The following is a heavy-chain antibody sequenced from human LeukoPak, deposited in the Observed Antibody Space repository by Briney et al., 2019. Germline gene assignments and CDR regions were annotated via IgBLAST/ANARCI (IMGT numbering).Heavy chain of an antibody. J-gene: IGHJ4*02. V-gene: IGHV3-21*01. Sequence: GGSLRLSCAASGFTFGSYSMNWVRQAPGKGLEWVSSISSSSSYIYYADSVKGRFTISRDNAKNSLYLQMNSLRAEDTAVYYCAREYCSGGSCYSGGYYFDYWGQGTLVTVSS. CDR3: AREYCSGGSCYSGGYYFDY. D-gene: IGHD2-15*01. CDR1: GFTFGSYS. CDR2: ISSSSSYI.